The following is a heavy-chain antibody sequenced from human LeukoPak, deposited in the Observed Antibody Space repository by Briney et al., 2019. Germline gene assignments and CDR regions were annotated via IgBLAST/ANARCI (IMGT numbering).Heavy chain of an antibody. J-gene: IGHJ5*02. CDR2: IYYSGST. V-gene: IGHV4-31*03. CDR3: ARDHYGDYSDWFDP. Sequence: PSETLSLTCTVSGNSISIGGYYWPWIRQHPGKGLQRTGYIYYSGSTYYNPSLKSRVTISVDTSKNQFSLKLSSVTAADTAVYYCARDHYGDYSDWFDPWGQGTLVTVSS. D-gene: IGHD4-17*01. CDR1: GNSISIGGYY.